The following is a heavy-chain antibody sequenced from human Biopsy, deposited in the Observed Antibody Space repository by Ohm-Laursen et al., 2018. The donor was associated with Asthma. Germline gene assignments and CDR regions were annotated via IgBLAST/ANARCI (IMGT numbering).Heavy chain of an antibody. Sequence: GATVKISCKASGYTFTSYYMHWVRQAPGQGLEWMGIINHSGGSTSYAQKFQGRVTMTRDTSTSTVYMELSSLRSEDTAVYYCARAGALIMGATMGYWGQGTLVTVSS. J-gene: IGHJ4*02. CDR3: ARAGALIMGATMGY. CDR1: GYTFTSYY. D-gene: IGHD1-26*01. CDR2: INHSGGST. V-gene: IGHV1-46*01.